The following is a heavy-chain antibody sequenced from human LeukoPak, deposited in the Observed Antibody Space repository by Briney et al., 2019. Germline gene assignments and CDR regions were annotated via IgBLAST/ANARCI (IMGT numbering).Heavy chain of an antibody. CDR2: IYYSGST. Sequence: SETLSLTCTVSGGSISSYYWSWIRQPPGKGLEWIGYIYYSGSTNYNPSLMSRVTISVDTSKNQFSLKLTSVTAADTAAYYCASAYCSGAGCYLGDYYAMDVWGQGTTVTVSS. V-gene: IGHV4-59*08. D-gene: IGHD2-15*01. CDR3: ASAYCSGAGCYLGDYYAMDV. J-gene: IGHJ6*02. CDR1: GGSISSYY.